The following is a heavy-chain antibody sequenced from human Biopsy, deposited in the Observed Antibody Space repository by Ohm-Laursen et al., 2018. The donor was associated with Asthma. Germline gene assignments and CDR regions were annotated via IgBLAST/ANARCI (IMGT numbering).Heavy chain of an antibody. Sequence: SETLSLTCTVSGGSVSTGSYYWSWIRQPPGKGPEWIGYIYYTGSANYNPSLKSRVTISVDTSKNQFSLRLNSVTAADTAVYYCARGPNYHGSGRAPIGMDVWGQGTTVTVSS. J-gene: IGHJ6*02. D-gene: IGHD3-10*01. CDR3: ARGPNYHGSGRAPIGMDV. V-gene: IGHV4-61*01. CDR1: GGSVSTGSYY. CDR2: IYYTGSA.